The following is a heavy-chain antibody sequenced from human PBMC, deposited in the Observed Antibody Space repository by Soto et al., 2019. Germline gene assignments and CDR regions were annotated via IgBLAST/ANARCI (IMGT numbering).Heavy chain of an antibody. Sequence: KPSETLSLTCIISGGSISVYYWSWIRQSPGQGLEWIGYIYDNGSPYYNPSLKSRVIVSADTSRNQISLKLTSATAADTAVYYCARGVGSSPPRYWGRGTLVTVSS. CDR1: GGSISVYY. CDR3: ARGVGSSPPRY. D-gene: IGHD1-26*01. J-gene: IGHJ4*02. CDR2: IYDNGSP. V-gene: IGHV4-59*01.